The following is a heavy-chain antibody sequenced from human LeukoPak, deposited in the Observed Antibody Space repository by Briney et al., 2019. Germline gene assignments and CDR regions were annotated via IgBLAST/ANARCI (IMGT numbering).Heavy chain of an antibody. Sequence: SETLSLTCAVYGGSFRTWIRQAPGKGLQWIGGVNDRGVANYNPSLQSRLTISEDRSKNQFSLRLPSVTAADTAVYYCARGVVSGRFGDYYYYMDAWGKGTAVTVSS. CDR2: VNDRGVA. CDR1: GGSFR. J-gene: IGHJ6*03. V-gene: IGHV4-34*01. CDR3: ARGVVSGRFGDYYYYMDA. D-gene: IGHD3-16*01.